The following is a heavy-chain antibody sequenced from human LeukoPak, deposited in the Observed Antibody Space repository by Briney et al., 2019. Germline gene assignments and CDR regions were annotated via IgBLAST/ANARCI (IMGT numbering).Heavy chain of an antibody. J-gene: IGHJ4*02. CDR2: IYTSGST. V-gene: IGHV4-4*07. D-gene: IGHD1-26*01. CDR1: GGSISGYY. CDR3: ARQDSKVGAYTGPYYFDY. Sequence: SSETLSLTCTVSGGSISGYYWSWIRQPAGKGLEWIGRIYTSGSTHDNPSLKSRVTMSVDTSTNQVFLKVTSVTAADTAMYYCARQDSKVGAYTGPYYFDYWGKGTLVTVSS.